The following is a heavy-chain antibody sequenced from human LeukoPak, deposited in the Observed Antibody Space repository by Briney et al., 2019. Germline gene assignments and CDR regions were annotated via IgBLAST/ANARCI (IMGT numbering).Heavy chain of an antibody. V-gene: IGHV4-61*02. Sequence: SETLSLTCTVSGGSISSGSYYWSWIRQPAGKGLDWIGRIYTSGSTNYNPSLKSRVTISVDTSKNQFSLKLSSVTAADTAVYYCARVPYCSGGSCYSWFDPWGQGTLVTVSS. J-gene: IGHJ5*02. CDR2: IYTSGST. D-gene: IGHD2-15*01. CDR3: ARVPYCSGGSCYSWFDP. CDR1: GGSISSGSYY.